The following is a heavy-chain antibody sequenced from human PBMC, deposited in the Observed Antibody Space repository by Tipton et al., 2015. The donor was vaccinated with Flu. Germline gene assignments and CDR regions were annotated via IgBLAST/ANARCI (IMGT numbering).Heavy chain of an antibody. CDR1: GGSISSYY. CDR3: ARGTTVTAFDI. CDR2: INHSGST. Sequence: TLSLTCTVSGGSISSYYWSWIRQPPGKGLEWIGEINHSGSTNYNPSLKSRVTISVDTSKNQFSLKLSSVTAADTAVYYCARGTTVTAFDIWGQGTMVTVSS. D-gene: IGHD4-17*01. V-gene: IGHV4-34*01. J-gene: IGHJ3*02.